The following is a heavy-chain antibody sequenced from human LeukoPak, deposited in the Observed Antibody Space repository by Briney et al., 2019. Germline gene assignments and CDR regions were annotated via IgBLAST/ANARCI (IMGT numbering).Heavy chain of an antibody. CDR1: GGSISSSSYY. CDR3: ARHYIGYCSSTSCYGSYYFDC. CDR2: IYYSGGT. D-gene: IGHD2-2*01. J-gene: IGHJ4*02. V-gene: IGHV4-39*01. Sequence: PSETLSLTCTVSGGSISSSSYYWGWIRQPPGKGLEWIGSIYYSGGTYYNPSLKSRVTISVDTSKNQFSLKLSSVTAADTAVYYCARHYIGYCSSTSCYGSYYFDCWGQGTLVTVSS.